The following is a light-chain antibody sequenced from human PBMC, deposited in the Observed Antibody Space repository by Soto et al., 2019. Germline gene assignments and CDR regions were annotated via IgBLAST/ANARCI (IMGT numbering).Light chain of an antibody. CDR3: QQSYRLPLT. V-gene: IGKV1-39*01. CDR2: SAP. Sequence: DIQMTQSPSSLSAFVGDSVTITCHASQRISTFLNWYHQKPGKAPKLLIYSAPSLHSGGPSNFRGSGSVTDFNLSIVTLQPEDLGTYCSQQSYRLPLTFGGGTKVEI. J-gene: IGKJ4*01. CDR1: QRISTF.